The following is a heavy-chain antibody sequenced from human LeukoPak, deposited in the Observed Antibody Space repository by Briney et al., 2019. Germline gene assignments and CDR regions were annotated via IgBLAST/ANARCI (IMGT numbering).Heavy chain of an antibody. V-gene: IGHV3-21*01. CDR2: ISSGGTFV. Sequence: PGGSLGLSCTGSGFTFSSYTLHWVRQAPGKELEWVSSISSGGTFVFYADSVTGRFTISRDNAGKFLYLQMDGLRAEDTAVYYCATLGCAGENCPRAGRALGGYWGQGTLVTVSS. J-gene: IGHJ4*02. CDR3: ATLGCAGENCPRAGRALGGY. D-gene: IGHD2-21*01. CDR1: GFTFSSYT.